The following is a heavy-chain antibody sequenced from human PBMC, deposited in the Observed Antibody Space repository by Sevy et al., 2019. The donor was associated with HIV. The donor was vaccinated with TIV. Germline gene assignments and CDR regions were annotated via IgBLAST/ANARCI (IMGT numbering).Heavy chain of an antibody. CDR2: ISIYGGST. CDR3: ARGLYSSGWTDAFDI. J-gene: IGHJ3*02. D-gene: IGHD6-19*01. V-gene: IGHV3-23*01. CDR1: RFTFTNYA. Sequence: GGSLRLSCAASRFTFTNYAMTWVRQAPGKGLDWVSTISIYGGSTYYADSVKGRFTISRDNSKNTLYLQMNSLRVEDTAVYYCARGLYSSGWTDAFDIWGQGTMVTV.